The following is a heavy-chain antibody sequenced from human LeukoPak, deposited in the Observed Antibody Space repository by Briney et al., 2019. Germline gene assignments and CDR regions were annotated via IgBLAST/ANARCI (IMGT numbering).Heavy chain of an antibody. J-gene: IGHJ4*02. CDR2: IYPGDSDT. D-gene: IGHD3-10*01. CDR1: GYSFTSHC. CDR3: ARKGGGVDY. Sequence: KTRESLKISCKCSGYSFTSHCSAWVRQIPGRDLEWLRIIYPGDSDTIYSPSFQGQVTISAHKSISTAYLQWRSLKASDTAMYYCARKGGGVDYWSQGTLVTVSS. V-gene: IGHV5-51*01.